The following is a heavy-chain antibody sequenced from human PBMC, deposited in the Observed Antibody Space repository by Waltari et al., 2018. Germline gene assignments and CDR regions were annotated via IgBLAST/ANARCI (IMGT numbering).Heavy chain of an antibody. J-gene: IGHJ4*02. Sequence: QVQLVQSGADVQKPGSSVRVSCQASGGAFSSDATSCVRQAPGQGLEWMGGIIPIFGTANYAQKFQGRVTITADESTSTAYMELSSLRSEDTAVYYCARAWGVRGFDYWGQGTLVTVSS. V-gene: IGHV1-69*01. CDR2: IIPIFGTA. D-gene: IGHD3-10*01. CDR3: ARAWGVRGFDY. CDR1: GGAFSSDA.